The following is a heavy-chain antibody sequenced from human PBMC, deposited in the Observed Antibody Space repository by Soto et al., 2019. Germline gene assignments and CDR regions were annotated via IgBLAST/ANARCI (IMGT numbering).Heavy chain of an antibody. CDR1: GCSISSYY. CDR2: VYYSGTT. J-gene: IGHJ6*02. Sequence: SETLSLTCTVSGCSISSYYWSWIRQPPGKGLEYIGYVYYSGTTNYNPSLKSRVTISIDTSKSQFSLKLSSVTAADTAVYYCARDGPVVVPQTGRYGMDVWGQGTTVTVSS. CDR3: ARDGPVVVPQTGRYGMDV. D-gene: IGHD2-2*01. V-gene: IGHV4-59*01.